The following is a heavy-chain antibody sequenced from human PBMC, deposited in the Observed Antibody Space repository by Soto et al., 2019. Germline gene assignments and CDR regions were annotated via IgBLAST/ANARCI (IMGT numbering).Heavy chain of an antibody. CDR1: GFTFSSYA. Sequence: GGSLRLSCAASGFTFSSYAMSWVRQAPGKGLEWVSAISGSGGSTYYADSVKGRFTISRDNSKNTLYLQMNSLRAEDTAVYYCAKLNWGSYRYLHFDYSCQGILVTVFS. J-gene: IGHJ4*02. D-gene: IGHD3-16*02. CDR2: ISGSGGST. CDR3: AKLNWGSYRYLHFDY. V-gene: IGHV3-23*01.